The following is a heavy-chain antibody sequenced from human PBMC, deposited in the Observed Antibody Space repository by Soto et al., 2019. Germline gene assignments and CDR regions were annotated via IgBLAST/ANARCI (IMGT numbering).Heavy chain of an antibody. CDR2: IYWDDSK. CDR3: AHTGPEDWPLEY. D-gene: IGHD3-9*01. Sequence: QITLKESGPTLVRPTQTLTLTCAFSGFSLSTSGVGVGCIRQPPGKALEWLAVIYWDDSKHYSPSLRSRLTITKDTCKNQVVLTMTNMDPMDTGTYYGAHTGPEDWPLEYWGQGTLVTVSS. V-gene: IGHV2-5*02. J-gene: IGHJ4*02. CDR1: GFSLSTSGVG.